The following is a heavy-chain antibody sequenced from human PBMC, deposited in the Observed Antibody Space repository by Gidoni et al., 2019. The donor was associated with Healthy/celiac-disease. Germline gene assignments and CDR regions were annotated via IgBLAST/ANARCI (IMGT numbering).Heavy chain of an antibody. V-gene: IGHV3-23*01. CDR1: GFTFSSYA. CDR3: AKEKAGATPPGYFYGMDV. D-gene: IGHD1-26*01. Sequence: VQLLASGGGLVQPGGSLRRSCAASGFTFSSYAMSWVRQALGKVLEWVSAISGSGGSTKYADSVKGRFTISRDNSKNTLYLQMNSLRAEDTAVYYGAKEKAGATPPGYFYGMDVWGQGTTVTVSS. J-gene: IGHJ6*02. CDR2: ISGSGGST.